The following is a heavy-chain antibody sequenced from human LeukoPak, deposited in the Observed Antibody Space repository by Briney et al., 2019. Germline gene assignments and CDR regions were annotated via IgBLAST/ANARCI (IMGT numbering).Heavy chain of an antibody. Sequence: GGSLRLSCTTSGFAFEDFAMSWVRQPAGKGLGWVGFIRRRAHGGAAEYAASVKGRFIISRDDSKGIAYLQMNSLKTEDTAVYYCSRNGLVDFDYWGQGSRVIVSP. V-gene: IGHV3-49*04. CDR1: GFAFEDFA. CDR2: IRRRAHGGAA. D-gene: IGHD4-17*01. J-gene: IGHJ4*02. CDR3: SRNGLVDFDY.